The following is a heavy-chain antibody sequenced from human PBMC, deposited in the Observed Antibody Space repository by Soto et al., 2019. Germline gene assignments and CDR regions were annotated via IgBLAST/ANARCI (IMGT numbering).Heavy chain of an antibody. D-gene: IGHD2-2*02. CDR3: AKGKASTHSRALYDFDY. CDR2: ISGSGGST. V-gene: IGHV3-23*01. J-gene: IGHJ4*02. CDR1: GFTFSSYA. Sequence: GGSLRLSCAASGFTFSSYAMSWVRQAPGKGLEWVSAISGSGGSTYYADSVKGRFTISRDNSKNTLYLQMNSLRAEDTAVYYCAKGKASTHSRALYDFDYWGQGTLVTVSS.